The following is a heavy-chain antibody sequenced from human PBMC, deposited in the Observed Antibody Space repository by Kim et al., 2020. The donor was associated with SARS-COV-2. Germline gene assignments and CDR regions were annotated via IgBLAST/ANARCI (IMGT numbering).Heavy chain of an antibody. CDR3: TTDRFYDYVWGSYRYTDY. CDR2: IKSKTDGGTT. CDR1: GFTFSNAW. J-gene: IGHJ4*02. Sequence: GGSLRLSCAASGFTFSNAWMSWVRQAPGKGLEWVGRIKSKTDGGTTDYAAPVKGRFTISRDDSKNTLYLQLNSLKTEDTAVYYCTTDRFYDYVWGSYRYTDYWGQGTLVTVSS. D-gene: IGHD3-16*02. V-gene: IGHV3-15*01.